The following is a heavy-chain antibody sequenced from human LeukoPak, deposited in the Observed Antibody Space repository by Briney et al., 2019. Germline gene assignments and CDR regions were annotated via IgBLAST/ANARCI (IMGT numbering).Heavy chain of an antibody. D-gene: IGHD6-19*01. V-gene: IGHV1-69*13. CDR3: ATRLGTLSGDSSDSAYFYSYLDV. Sequence: SVKVSCKASGGAFRKYAISWVRQAPGQGLEWMGGIIPIFNTGNYALKFQGRVTITADESTSTAYMELSSLRSEDTAVYYCATRLGTLSGDSSDSAYFYSYLDVWGRGTTVTVSS. CDR1: GGAFRKYA. CDR2: IIPIFNTG. J-gene: IGHJ6*03.